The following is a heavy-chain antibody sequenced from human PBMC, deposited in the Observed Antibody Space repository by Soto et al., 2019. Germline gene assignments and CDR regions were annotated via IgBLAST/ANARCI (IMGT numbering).Heavy chain of an antibody. V-gene: IGHV1-3*01. J-gene: IGHJ4*02. D-gene: IGHD6-19*01. CDR3: ARDLGGWPDY. CDR2: INAGNGNT. Sequence: QVKLVQSGAEVKKPGASLKGSCKASGYTFTSYAIHWVRQAPGQRLGWMGWINAGNGNTKYSQKFQDRVTITRDTSASTAYMELSSLRSEDTAVYYCARDLGGWPDYWGQGTLVTVSS. CDR1: GYTFTSYA.